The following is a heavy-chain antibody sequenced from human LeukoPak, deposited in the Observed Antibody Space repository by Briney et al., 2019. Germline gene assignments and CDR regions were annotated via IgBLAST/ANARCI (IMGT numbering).Heavy chain of an antibody. CDR1: GYTFTSYY. CDR2: INPSGGST. V-gene: IGHV1-46*01. D-gene: IGHD3-10*01. J-gene: IGHJ6*03. CDR3: ARFKVRGVRTNYYYYYMDV. Sequence: ASVKVSCKASGYTFTSYYMHWVRQAPGQGLEWMGIINPSGGSTSYAQKFQGRVTMTRDMSTSTVYMELSSLRSEDTAVYYCARFKVRGVRTNYYYYYMDVWGKGTTVTVSS.